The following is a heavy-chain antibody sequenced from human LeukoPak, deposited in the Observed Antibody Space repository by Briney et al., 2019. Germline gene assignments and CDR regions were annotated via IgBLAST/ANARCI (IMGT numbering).Heavy chain of an antibody. D-gene: IGHD2-2*01. V-gene: IGHV3-30-3*01. J-gene: IGHJ6*02. CDR3: ARDDCSSTSCYVGYYYGMDV. Sequence: GGSLRLSCAASGFTFSSYAMHWVRQAPGKGLERVAVISYDGSNKYYADSVKGRFTISRDNSKNTLYLQMNSLRAEDTAVYYCARDDCSSTSCYVGYYYGMDVWGQGTTVTVSS. CDR2: ISYDGSNK. CDR1: GFTFSSYA.